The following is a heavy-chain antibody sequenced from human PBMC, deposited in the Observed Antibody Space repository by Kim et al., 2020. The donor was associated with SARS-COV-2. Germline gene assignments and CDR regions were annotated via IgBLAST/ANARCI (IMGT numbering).Heavy chain of an antibody. Sequence: ASVKVSCKASGYTFTSYYMHWVRQAPGQGLEWMGIINPSGGSTSYAQKFQGRVNLTRDTSTSTVYMELSSLSSEDKAVYCCARSQDYGDHHDAFDIWGQGTIVTFAS. CDR2: INPSGGST. V-gene: IGHV1-46*01. CDR1: GYTFTSYY. J-gene: IGHJ3*02. CDR3: ARSQDYGDHHDAFDI. D-gene: IGHD4-17*01.